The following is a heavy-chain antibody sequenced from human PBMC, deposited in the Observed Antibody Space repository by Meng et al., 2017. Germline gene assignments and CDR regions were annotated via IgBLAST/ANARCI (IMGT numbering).Heavy chain of an antibody. V-gene: IGHV1-18*01. CDR2: INAYNGYT. Sequence: GQRVQPAAEGKKPGASVKVSGNSSAPTLASDGFAWVRQAPGQGLEWMGWINAYNGYTDYAQKFLGRVTLTTDTSTNTGYMELRSLTSDDTAVYYCATRGNPYLDCWGQGTLVTVSS. CDR1: APTLASDG. CDR3: ATRGNPYLDC. J-gene: IGHJ4*02.